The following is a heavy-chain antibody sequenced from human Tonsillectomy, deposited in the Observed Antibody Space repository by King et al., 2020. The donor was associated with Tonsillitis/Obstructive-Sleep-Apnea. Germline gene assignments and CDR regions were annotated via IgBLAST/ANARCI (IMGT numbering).Heavy chain of an antibody. V-gene: IGHV4-39*01. CDR1: GGSISSSSYY. Sequence: QLQESGPGLVKPSETLSLTCTVSGGSISSSSYYWGWIRQPPGKGLEWIGSIYYSGSTYYNPSLKSRVTISVDTSKNQFSLKLSPVTAADTAVYYCARTLHLGELSLTDFDYWGQGTLVTVSS. D-gene: IGHD3-16*02. J-gene: IGHJ4*02. CDR3: ARTLHLGELSLTDFDY. CDR2: IYYSGST.